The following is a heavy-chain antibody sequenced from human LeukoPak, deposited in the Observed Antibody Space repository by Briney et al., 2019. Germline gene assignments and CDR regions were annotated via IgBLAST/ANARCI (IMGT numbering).Heavy chain of an antibody. J-gene: IGHJ4*02. CDR1: DGSIGAYY. V-gene: IGHV4-59*08. Sequence: PSETLSLTCTVSDGSIGAYYWSWIRQPPGKGLEWIGHISSSGTTNFNPSLNSRASISINTSMNQFSLKLRSVTAADTAIYFCARRGGLVSYLFDYWGQGALVAVSS. CDR2: ISSSGTT. D-gene: IGHD3-16*02. CDR3: ARRGGLVSYLFDY.